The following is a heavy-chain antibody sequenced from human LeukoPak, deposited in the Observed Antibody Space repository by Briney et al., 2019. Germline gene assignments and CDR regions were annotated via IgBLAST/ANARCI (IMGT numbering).Heavy chain of an antibody. CDR1: GFTFSSYG. CDR2: IRYDGSNK. J-gene: IGHJ4*02. CDR3: ARMDNYYDTSRLDY. V-gene: IGHV3-30*02. Sequence: GGSLRLSCAASGFTFSSYGMHWVPQAPGKGLEWVAFIRYDGSNKYYADSVKGRFTISRDNSKNTLYLQMNSLRAEDTAVYYCARMDNYYDTSRLDYWGQGTLVTVSS. D-gene: IGHD3-22*01.